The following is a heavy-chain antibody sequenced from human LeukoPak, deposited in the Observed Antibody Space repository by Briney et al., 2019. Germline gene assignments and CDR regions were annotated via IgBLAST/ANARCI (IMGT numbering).Heavy chain of an antibody. Sequence: GGSLRLSCAASGFTFSTYAMSWVRQAPGKGLEWASAISGSGGSTYYADSVKGRFTISRDNSKNTLYLQMNSLRAEDTAVYHCAKLGGSGSYVWGQGTLVTVSS. D-gene: IGHD3-10*01. J-gene: IGHJ4*02. CDR3: AKLGGSGSYV. CDR1: GFTFSTYA. V-gene: IGHV3-23*01. CDR2: ISGSGGST.